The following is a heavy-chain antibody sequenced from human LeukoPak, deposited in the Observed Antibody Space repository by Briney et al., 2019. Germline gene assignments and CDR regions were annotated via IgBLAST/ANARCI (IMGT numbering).Heavy chain of an antibody. CDR2: ISSSSYI. J-gene: IGHJ3*02. D-gene: IGHD5-24*01. V-gene: IGHV3-21*01. CDR1: GFTFSSYS. Sequence: GGSLRLSCAASGFTFSSYSMNWVRQAPGKGLEWVSSISSSSYIYYADSVKGRFTISRDNAKNSLYLQMNSLRAEDTAVYYCARDRRDGYRRQWGRGLAFDIWGQGTMVTVSS. CDR3: ARDRRDGYRRQWGRGLAFDI.